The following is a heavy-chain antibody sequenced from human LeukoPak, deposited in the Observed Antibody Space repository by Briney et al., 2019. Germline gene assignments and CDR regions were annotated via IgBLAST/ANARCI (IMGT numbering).Heavy chain of an antibody. J-gene: IGHJ4*02. D-gene: IGHD5-12*01. CDR3: ARDLYSAYDQTREFDY. CDR1: GFTFSYYW. CDR2: IKQDGSEK. V-gene: IGHV3-7*01. Sequence: GGSLRLSCATSGFTFSYYWMSWVRQAPGKGLEWVANIKQDGSEKYYVDSVKGRFTISRDNAKNSLYLQMNSLRVEDTAVYYCARDLYSAYDQTREFDYWGQGTLVTVSS.